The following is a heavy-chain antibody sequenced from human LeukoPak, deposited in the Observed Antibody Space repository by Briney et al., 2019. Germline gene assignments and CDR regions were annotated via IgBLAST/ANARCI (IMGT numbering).Heavy chain of an antibody. V-gene: IGHV4-39*01. CDR2: IFYSGSP. D-gene: IGHD1-20*01. Sequence: SETLSLTCTVSGASFSSSNFYWGWIRQPPGKGLEWVGTIFYSGSPYYNPSLKSRVTISVDTSKNRFSLKLISVTVADTAVYYCASLFYNWGIVYWRRGTLVTVSS. J-gene: IGHJ4*02. CDR1: GASFSSSNFY. CDR3: ASLFYNWGIVY.